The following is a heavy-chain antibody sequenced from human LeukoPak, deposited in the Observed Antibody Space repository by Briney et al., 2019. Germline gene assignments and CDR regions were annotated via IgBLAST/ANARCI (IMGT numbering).Heavy chain of an antibody. CDR1: GVSLTGYY. CDR2: INHRGST. D-gene: IGHD2-2*02. V-gene: IGHV4-34*01. Sequence: PSETLSLTCAVSGVSLTGYYWSWIRQFPGKGLEWIGEINHRGSTNYNPSLKSRVTISVDTSKKQFSLNLSSVTAADTAVYYCARRGRYCTGANCYTGYFQHWGQGTLVTVSS. J-gene: IGHJ1*01. CDR3: ARRGRYCTGANCYTGYFQH.